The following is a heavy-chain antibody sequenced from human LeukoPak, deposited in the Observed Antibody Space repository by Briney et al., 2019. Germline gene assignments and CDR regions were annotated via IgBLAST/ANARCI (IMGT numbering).Heavy chain of an antibody. D-gene: IGHD3-10*01. V-gene: IGHV4-34*01. Sequence: PSETLSLTCAVYGGSFSGYYWSWIRQPPGKGLEWIGEINHSGGTNYNPSLKSRVTISVDTSKNQFSLKLSSVTAADTAVYYCARGESHGSGSFDYWGQGTLVTVSS. CDR1: GGSFSGYY. CDR3: ARGESHGSGSFDY. J-gene: IGHJ4*02. CDR2: INHSGGT.